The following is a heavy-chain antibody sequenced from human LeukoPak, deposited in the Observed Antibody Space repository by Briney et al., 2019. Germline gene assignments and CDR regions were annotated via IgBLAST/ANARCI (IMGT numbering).Heavy chain of an antibody. J-gene: IGHJ4*02. Sequence: SETLSLTCTVSGGSVSSGSYYWSWIRQPPGKGLEWIGYIYYSGSTNYNPSLKSRVTISVDTSKNQFSLKLSSVTAADTAVYYCAGEPYNYGDTPPVDYWGQGTLVTVSS. D-gene: IGHD4-17*01. CDR3: AGEPYNYGDTPPVDY. CDR1: GGSVSSGSYY. V-gene: IGHV4-61*01. CDR2: IYYSGST.